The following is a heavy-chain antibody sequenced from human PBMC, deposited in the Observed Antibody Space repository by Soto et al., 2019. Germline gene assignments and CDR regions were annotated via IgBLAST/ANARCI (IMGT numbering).Heavy chain of an antibody. Sequence: EVQLLESGGGLVQPGGSLRLSCAASGFTVSSYAMSWVRQGPGKGLEWVSVISGSGSTSSADSVEGRFTTSSDSSKKTVYLQMNSRSAEDTAVYYWATALRFTFTTGYYMDVWGRGTTVTVSS. CDR2: ISGSGST. CDR3: ATALRFTFTTGYYMDV. CDR1: GFTVSSYA. J-gene: IGHJ6*03. V-gene: IGHV3-23*01. D-gene: IGHD3-16*01.